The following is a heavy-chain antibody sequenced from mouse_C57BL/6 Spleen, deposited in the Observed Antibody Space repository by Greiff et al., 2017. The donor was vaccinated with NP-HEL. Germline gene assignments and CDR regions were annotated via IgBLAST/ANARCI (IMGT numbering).Heavy chain of an antibody. V-gene: IGHV5-4*03. CDR1: GFTFSSYA. CDR2: ISDGGSYT. Sequence: EVMLVESGGGLVKPGGSLKLSCAASGFTFSSYAMSWVRQTPEKRLEWVATISDGGSYTYYPDNVKGRVTISRDNAKNNLYLQMSQLTSEDTAMYYCARGDYEWDFDYWGQGTTLTVSS. CDR3: ARGDYEWDFDY. D-gene: IGHD2-4*01. J-gene: IGHJ2*01.